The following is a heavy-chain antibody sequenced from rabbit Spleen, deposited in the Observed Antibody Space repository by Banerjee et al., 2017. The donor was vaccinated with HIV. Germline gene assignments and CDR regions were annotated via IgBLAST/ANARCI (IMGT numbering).Heavy chain of an antibody. D-gene: IGHD1-1*01. CDR2: IYAGSSGRV. CDR1: GFSFSSSNY. CDR3: ARDTGSGHYIDAYFDL. Sequence: QSLEESGGDLVKPGGTLTLTCTASGFSFSSSNYMCWVRQAPGKGLEWIGCIYAGSSGRVYYASWAKGRFTISKTSSTTVTLQMTSLTAADTATYFCARDTGSGHYIDAYFDLWGQGTLVTVS. J-gene: IGHJ4*01. V-gene: IGHV1S40*01.